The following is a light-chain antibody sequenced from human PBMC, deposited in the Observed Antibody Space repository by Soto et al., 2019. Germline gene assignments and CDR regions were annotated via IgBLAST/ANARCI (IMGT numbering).Light chain of an antibody. CDR3: SSSTSSSNLSTYV. V-gene: IGLV2-14*03. Sequence: ALAQPASVSGSPGQSITISCTGTSSDVGVYNYVSWYQHHPGKAPKLMIYDVSNRPSGVSNRFSGSKSGNTASLIISGLQAEDEAYYYCSSSTSSSNLSTYVFGTGTKVTVL. CDR2: DVS. CDR1: SSDVGVYNY. J-gene: IGLJ1*01.